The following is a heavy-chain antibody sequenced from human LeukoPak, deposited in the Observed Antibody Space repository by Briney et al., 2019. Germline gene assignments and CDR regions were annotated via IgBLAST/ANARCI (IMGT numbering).Heavy chain of an antibody. Sequence: SGGSLRLSCAASGFTVSSNYMSWVRQAPGKGLEWVSVIYSGGSTYYADSVKGRFTISRDNSKNTLYLQMNSLRAEDTAVYYCARESREGQWLATREAFDIWGQGTMVTVSS. D-gene: IGHD6-19*01. V-gene: IGHV3-53*01. CDR1: GFTVSSNY. CDR3: ARESREGQWLATREAFDI. J-gene: IGHJ3*02. CDR2: IYSGGST.